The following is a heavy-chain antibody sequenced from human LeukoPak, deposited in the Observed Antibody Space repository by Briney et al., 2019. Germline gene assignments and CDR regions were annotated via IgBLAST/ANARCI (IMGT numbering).Heavy chain of an antibody. V-gene: IGHV3-21*04. Sequence: GGSLGLSCAASGFTFSSYSMNWVRQAPGKGLEWVSSISSSSSYIYYADSVKGRFTISRDNSKNSLYLQMNSLRAEDTALYYCAKGTQLWLGYYMDVWGKGTTVTVSS. CDR1: GFTFSSYS. CDR2: ISSSSSYI. CDR3: AKGTQLWLGYYMDV. J-gene: IGHJ6*03. D-gene: IGHD5-18*01.